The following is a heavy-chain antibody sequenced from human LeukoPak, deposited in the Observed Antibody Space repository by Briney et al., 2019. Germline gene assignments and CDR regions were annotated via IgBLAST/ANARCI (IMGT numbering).Heavy chain of an antibody. CDR3: ATAPRGGDYEDY. CDR2: IWYEGSNK. J-gene: IGHJ4*02. V-gene: IGHV3-33*01. D-gene: IGHD4-17*01. Sequence: TGGSLRLSCAASGFTFSNYGMHWVRQAPGKGLEWVAVIWYEGSNKYYADSVKGRFTISRDNSKNTLYMQMNSLRVEDTAVYYCATAPRGGDYEDYWGQGTLVTVSS. CDR1: GFTFSNYG.